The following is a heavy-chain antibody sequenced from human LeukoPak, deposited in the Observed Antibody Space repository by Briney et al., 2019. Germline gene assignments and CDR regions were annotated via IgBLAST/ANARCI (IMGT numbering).Heavy chain of an antibody. CDR1: GGSISSYY. Sequence: SETLSLTCTVSGGSISSYYWSWIRQPPGKGLEWIGYIYYSGSTNYNPSLKSRVTISVDTSKNQFSLKLSSVTAADTAAYYCARDDGSSDAFGIWGQGTMVTVSS. V-gene: IGHV4-59*01. D-gene: IGHD2-2*01. CDR3: ARDDGSSDAFGI. J-gene: IGHJ3*02. CDR2: IYYSGST.